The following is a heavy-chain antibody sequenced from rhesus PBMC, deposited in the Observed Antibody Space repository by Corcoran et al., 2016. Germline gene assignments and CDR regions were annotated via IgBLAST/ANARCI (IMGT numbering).Heavy chain of an antibody. Sequence: QVQLQESGPGLVKPSQTLSLTCAISGDSVSSNSATWNWIRQSPSRGLECLGMTYYRSKLYNDYPQSVQNRRSSNPDTSKNQFSLQLNSVTPEDMAVYYCARLTYYNIWTGYYTFDYWGQGVLVTVSS. CDR2: TYYRSKLYN. D-gene: IGHD3-3*01. CDR1: GDSVSSNSAT. CDR3: ARLTYYNIWTGYYTFDY. J-gene: IGHJ4*01. V-gene: IGHV6-1*01.